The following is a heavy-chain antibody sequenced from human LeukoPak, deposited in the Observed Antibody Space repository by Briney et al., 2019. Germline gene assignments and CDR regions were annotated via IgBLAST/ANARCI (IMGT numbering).Heavy chain of an antibody. J-gene: IGHJ5*02. CDR1: GCSRRTSGVG. D-gene: IGHD3-9*01. Sequence: SGPTLVSPAQTLTLTCTFSGCSRRTSGVGVGWIRQPPGKALEWLALMNWDDDKPYSPSLKSRLTITKDTSKSQVVLTMPNMDPVDTASYYCARIPETYFDWYTWGQGTLVTVS. CDR3: ARIPETYFDWYT. V-gene: IGHV2-5*02. CDR2: MNWDDDK.